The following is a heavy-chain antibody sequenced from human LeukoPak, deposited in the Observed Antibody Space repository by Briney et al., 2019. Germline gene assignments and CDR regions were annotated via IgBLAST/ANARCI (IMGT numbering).Heavy chain of an antibody. Sequence: GGSLRLSCAASGFTFTTYWMHWVRQAPGKGLVWVSHINSDGSITSYADSVKGRFTISRDNAKNTLYLQMNSLRAEDTAVYYCARDAVDTXNAVWGQXTTVTVSS. CDR2: INSDGSIT. D-gene: IGHD5-18*01. CDR3: ARDAVDTXNAV. CDR1: GFTFTTYW. V-gene: IGHV3-74*01. J-gene: IGHJ6*02.